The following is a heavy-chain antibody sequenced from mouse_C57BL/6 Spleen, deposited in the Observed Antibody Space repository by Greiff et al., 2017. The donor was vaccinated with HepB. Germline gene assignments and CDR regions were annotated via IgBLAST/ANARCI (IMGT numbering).Heavy chain of an antibody. D-gene: IGHD2-4*01. V-gene: IGHV3-6*01. J-gene: IGHJ2*01. CDR3: ARSDYDGTGDY. Sequence: EVKLQESGPGLVKPSQSLSLTCSVTGYSITSGYYWNWIRQFPGNKLEWMGYISYDGSNNYNPSLKNRISITRDTSKNQFFLKLNSVTTEDTATYYCARSDYDGTGDYWGQGTTLTVSS. CDR2: ISYDGSN. CDR1: GYSITSGYY.